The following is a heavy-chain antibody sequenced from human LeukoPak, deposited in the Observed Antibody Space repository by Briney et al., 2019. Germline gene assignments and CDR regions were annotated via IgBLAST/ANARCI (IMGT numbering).Heavy chain of an antibody. CDR2: IIPILGIA. CDR3: ARDNRDEVGATYFDY. V-gene: IGHV1-69*04. J-gene: IGHJ4*02. D-gene: IGHD1-26*01. Sequence: ASVKVSCKASGYTFTSYDIDWVRQATGQGLEWMGRIIPILGIANYAQKFQGRVTITADKSTSTAYMELSSLRSEDTAVYYCARDNRDEVGATYFDYWGQGTLVTVSS. CDR1: GYTFTSYD.